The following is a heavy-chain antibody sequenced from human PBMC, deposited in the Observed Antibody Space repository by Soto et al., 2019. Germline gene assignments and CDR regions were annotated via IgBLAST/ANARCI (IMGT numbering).Heavy chain of an antibody. CDR1: GISIGTNV. Sequence: LPCDGSGISIGTNVFNWLRVSPGKGLEWVAVISYDGTIKYYADSVKGRFTISRDNSKNTLYLQMSSLRGEDTAVYYCAGVVVGPTVLDFDSWGQGLPVTVSA. D-gene: IGHD1-26*01. J-gene: IGHJ4*02. CDR2: ISYDGTIK. V-gene: IGHV3-30-3*02. CDR3: AGVVVGPTVLDFDS.